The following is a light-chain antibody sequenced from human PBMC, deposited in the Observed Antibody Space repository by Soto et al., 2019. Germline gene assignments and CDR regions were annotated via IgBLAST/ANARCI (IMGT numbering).Light chain of an antibody. CDR3: SSYAGSNVV. CDR1: SSDVGGYNY. CDR2: EVS. J-gene: IGLJ2*01. Sequence: QSVLTQPPSASGSPGQSVTISCTGTSSDVGGYNYVSWYQQHPGKAPKLMIYEVSKRPSGVPDRFSGSKSGNTASLTVSGLQAEDEPDYYCSSYAGSNVVFGGGTKLTVL. V-gene: IGLV2-8*01.